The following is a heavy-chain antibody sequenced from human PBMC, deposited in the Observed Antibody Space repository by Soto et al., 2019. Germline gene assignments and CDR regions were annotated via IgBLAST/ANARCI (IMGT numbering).Heavy chain of an antibody. CDR3: ARGEGGYYYYMDV. V-gene: IGHV4-34*01. J-gene: IGHJ6*03. CDR2: INHSGST. Sequence: SETLSLTCAVYGGSFSGYYWSWIRQPPGKGLEWIGEINHSGSTNYNPSLKSRVTISVDTSKNQFPLKLSSVTAADTAVYYCARGEGGYYYYMDVWGKGTTVTVSS. CDR1: GGSFSGYY.